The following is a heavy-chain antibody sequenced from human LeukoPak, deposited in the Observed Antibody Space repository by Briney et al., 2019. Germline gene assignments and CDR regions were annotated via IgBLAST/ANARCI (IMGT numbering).Heavy chain of an antibody. CDR3: ARGFTMVGGVIKPSPYGMDV. D-gene: IGHD3-10*01. CDR1: GGSFSGYY. Sequence: PSETLSLTCAVYGGSFSGYYWSWIRQPPGKGLEWIGEINHSGSTNYNPSLKSRVTISVDTSKNQFSLKLSSVTAADTAVYYWARGFTMVGGVIKPSPYGMDVCGHGTTVTVCS. V-gene: IGHV4-34*01. J-gene: IGHJ6*02. CDR2: INHSGST.